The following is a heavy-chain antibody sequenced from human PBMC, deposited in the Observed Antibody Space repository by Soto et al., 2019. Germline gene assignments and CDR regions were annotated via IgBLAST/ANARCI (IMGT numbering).Heavy chain of an antibody. V-gene: IGHV1-69*05. CDR2: IIPIFGQT. CDR3: ASDGELDYYDTSGYG. Sequence: VQLVQSGAEVKKPGSSVKVSCKVSGGTFSNYALSWVRQAPGQGLEWLGDIIPIFGQTNKSRQFQGIVTLTSDAATGTAYLELNSLRSEDTPVYYCASDGELDYYDTSGYGWGQGTLVTVSS. CDR1: GGTFSNYA. D-gene: IGHD3-22*01. J-gene: IGHJ1*01.